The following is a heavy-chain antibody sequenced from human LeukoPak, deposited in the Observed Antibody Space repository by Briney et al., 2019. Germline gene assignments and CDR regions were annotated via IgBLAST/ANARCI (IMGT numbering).Heavy chain of an antibody. D-gene: IGHD2-21*01. CDR2: IYYSGST. CDR3: AGNRLFFDY. CDR1: GGSISSYY. Sequence: SETLSLTCTVSGGSISSYYWSWIRQPPGKGLEWIGYIYYSGSTNYNPSLKSRVTISVDTSKNQFSLKLSSVTAADTAVYYFAGNRLFFDYWGQGTLVTLPS. V-gene: IGHV4-59*01. J-gene: IGHJ4*02.